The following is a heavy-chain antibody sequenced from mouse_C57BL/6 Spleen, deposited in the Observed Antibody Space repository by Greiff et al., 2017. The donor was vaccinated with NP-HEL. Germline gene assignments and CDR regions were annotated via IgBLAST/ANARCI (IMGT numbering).Heavy chain of an antibody. Sequence: EVQLQQSGPELVKPGASVKMSCKASGYTFTDYNMHWVKQSHGKSLEWIGYINPNNGGTSYNQKFKGKATLTVNKSSSTAYMELRSLTSEDSAVYYCARRDGYSNYYYYAMDYWGQGTSVTVSS. D-gene: IGHD2-5*01. J-gene: IGHJ4*01. CDR1: GYTFTDYN. CDR2: INPNNGGT. V-gene: IGHV1-22*01. CDR3: ARRDGYSNYYYYAMDY.